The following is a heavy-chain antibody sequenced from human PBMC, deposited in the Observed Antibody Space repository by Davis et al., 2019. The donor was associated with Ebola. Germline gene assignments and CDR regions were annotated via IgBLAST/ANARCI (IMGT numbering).Heavy chain of an antibody. CDR2: ISSSSSYI. D-gene: IGHD3-10*01. V-gene: IGHV3-21*01. J-gene: IGHJ6*02. CDR3: TALITMVRGVAPDYYYGMDV. CDR1: GFTFSSYS. Sequence: GESLKISCAASGFTFSSYSMNWVRQAPGKGLEWVSSISSSSSYIYYADSVKGRFTISRDNSKNTLYLQMNSLRAEDTAVYYCTALITMVRGVAPDYYYGMDVWGQGTTVTVSS.